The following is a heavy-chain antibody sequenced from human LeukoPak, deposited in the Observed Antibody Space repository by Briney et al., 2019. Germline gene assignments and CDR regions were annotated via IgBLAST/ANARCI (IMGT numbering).Heavy chain of an antibody. J-gene: IGHJ4*02. V-gene: IGHV4-59*01. CDR1: GGSISSDY. Sequence: TSETLSLTCSVSGGSISSDYWGWIRQPPGKGLEWIAYVHNSGITRYNPSLKSRVAISIDTSKNQFSLKLNSVTAADTAVYYCAGYGSGSYYKAFDYWGQGTLVTVSS. CDR2: VHNSGIT. CDR3: AGYGSGSYYKAFDY. D-gene: IGHD3-10*01.